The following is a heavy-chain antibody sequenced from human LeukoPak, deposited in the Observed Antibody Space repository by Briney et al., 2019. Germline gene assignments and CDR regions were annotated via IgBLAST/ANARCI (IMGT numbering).Heavy chain of an antibody. J-gene: IGHJ4*02. CDR2: IRYDGSKK. Sequence: GGSLRLSCAASGFTFSSYGMHWVRQAPGKGLEWVAFIRYDGSKKYYADSVKGRFTISRHNSKTTLYLQMNSLRAEATAVYYCAKNLGYCTNGVCPGGYWGQGTLVTVSS. CDR1: GFTFSSYG. V-gene: IGHV3-30*02. D-gene: IGHD2-8*01. CDR3: AKNLGYCTNGVCPGGY.